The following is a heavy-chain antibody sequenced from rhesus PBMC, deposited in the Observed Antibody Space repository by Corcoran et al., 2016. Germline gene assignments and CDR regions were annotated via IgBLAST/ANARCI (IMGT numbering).Heavy chain of an antibody. D-gene: IGHD2-39*02. J-gene: IGHJ4*01. CDR2: LAYNGSKK. CDR1: GFSISSYG. CDR3: ASLAYCSGGVCYTGY. Sequence: EVQLVESGGGLVQPGGSLRLSCAASGFSISSYGMPGVRQAPGAGLEWVSVLAYNGSKKYYAVSVKDRFTLSRDNSKNMLYLQMNNLKLEDPAVYYCASLAYCSGGVCYTGYWGQGVLVTVSS. V-gene: IGHV3-54*02.